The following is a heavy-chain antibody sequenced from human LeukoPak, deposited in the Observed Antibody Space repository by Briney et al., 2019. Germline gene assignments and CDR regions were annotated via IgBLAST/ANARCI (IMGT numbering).Heavy chain of an antibody. CDR3: ARVSEWQLLDY. J-gene: IGHJ4*02. CDR1: GGSISSYY. V-gene: IGHV4-59*01. Sequence: SETLSLTCTVSGGSISSYYWSWIRQPPGKGLEWIGYIYYSGSTNYNPSLKSRVTISVATSKNQFSLKLSSVTAADTAVYYCARVSEWQLLDYWGQGTLVTVSS. D-gene: IGHD1-26*01. CDR2: IYYSGST.